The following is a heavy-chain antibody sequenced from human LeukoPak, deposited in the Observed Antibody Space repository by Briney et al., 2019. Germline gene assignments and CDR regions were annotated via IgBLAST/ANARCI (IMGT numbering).Heavy chain of an antibody. V-gene: IGHV3-30-3*01. CDR3: ARASNIRWLASGDY. CDR1: GFTFSSYA. J-gene: IGHJ4*02. CDR2: ISYDGSNK. D-gene: IGHD6-19*01. Sequence: GRSLRLSCAASGFTFSSYAMHWVRQAPGKGLEWVAVISYDGSNKYYADSVKGRFTISRDNSKNTLYLQMNSLRAEDTAVYYCARASNIRWLASGDYWGQGTLVTVSS.